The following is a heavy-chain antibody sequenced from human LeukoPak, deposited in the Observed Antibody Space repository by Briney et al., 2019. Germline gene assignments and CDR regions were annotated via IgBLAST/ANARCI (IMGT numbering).Heavy chain of an antibody. V-gene: IGHV3-23*01. Sequence: GGSLRLSCAVSGITLSNYGMSWVRQAPGKGLEWVAGISGSGGGTNYADSVKGRFTISRDNPKNTQYLQMNALRAEDTAVYFCAKRGVVIRVILVGFHKEAYYFDSWGQGALVTVSS. CDR1: GITLSNYG. J-gene: IGHJ4*02. CDR3: AKRGVVIRVILVGFHKEAYYFDS. CDR2: ISGSGGGT. D-gene: IGHD3-10*01.